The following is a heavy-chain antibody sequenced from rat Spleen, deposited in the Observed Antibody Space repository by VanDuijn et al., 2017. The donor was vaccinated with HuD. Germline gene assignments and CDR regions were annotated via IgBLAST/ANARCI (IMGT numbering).Heavy chain of an antibody. V-gene: IGHV5-29*01. CDR3: TTANNGGFSELYYFDY. J-gene: IGHJ2*01. D-gene: IGHD1-11*01. Sequence: EVQLVESGGGLVQPGRSLKLSCAASGFTFSDHYVAWVRQGPTKGLEWVATISYDGRSTYYRDSVEGRFPISRDNAKSTLYLQMDSLRSEDTATYYCTTANNGGFSELYYFDYWGQGVMVTVSS. CDR1: GFTFSDHY. CDR2: ISYDGRST.